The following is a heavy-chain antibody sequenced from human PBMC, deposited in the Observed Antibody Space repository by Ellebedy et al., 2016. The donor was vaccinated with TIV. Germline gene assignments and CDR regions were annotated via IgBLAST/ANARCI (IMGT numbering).Heavy chain of an antibody. CDR2: ISAYNGNT. J-gene: IGHJ4*02. V-gene: IGHV1-18*04. CDR3: ATPDSSGYYPYFDY. Sequence: ASVKVSXKASGYTFTSYGISWVRQAPGQGLEWMGWISAYNGNTNYAQKLQGRVTMTTDTSTSTAYMELRSLRSDDTAVYYCATPDSSGYYPYFDYWGQGTLVTVSS. CDR1: GYTFTSYG. D-gene: IGHD3-22*01.